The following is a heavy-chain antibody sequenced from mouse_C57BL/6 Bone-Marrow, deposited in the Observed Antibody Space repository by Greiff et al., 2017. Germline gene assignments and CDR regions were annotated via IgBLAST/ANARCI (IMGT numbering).Heavy chain of an antibody. J-gene: IGHJ3*01. CDR1: GYTFTSYW. CDR3: ARATMVTSWFAY. CDR2: IYPGSGST. D-gene: IGHD2-2*01. Sequence: VQLQQPGAELVKPGASVKMSCKASGYTFTSYWITWVKQRPGQGLEWIGDIYPGSGSTNYNEKFKSKATLPVDTSSSTAYMQLSSLTSEDSAVYYCARATMVTSWFAYWGQGTLVTVSA. V-gene: IGHV1-55*01.